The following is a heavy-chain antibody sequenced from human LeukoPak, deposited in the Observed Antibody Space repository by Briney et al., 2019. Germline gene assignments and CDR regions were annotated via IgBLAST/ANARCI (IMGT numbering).Heavy chain of an antibody. V-gene: IGHV3-23*01. D-gene: IGHD3-3*01. CDR3: AKGSVGYNWFDP. J-gene: IGHJ5*02. Sequence: GGSLRLSCAASGFTFSSYAMSWVRQAPGKGLEWVSTISGSGGSTYYADSVKGRFTISRDNSKNTLYLQMNSLRAEDTAVYYCAKGSVGYNWFDPWGQGTLVTVSS. CDR2: ISGSGGST. CDR1: GFTFSSYA.